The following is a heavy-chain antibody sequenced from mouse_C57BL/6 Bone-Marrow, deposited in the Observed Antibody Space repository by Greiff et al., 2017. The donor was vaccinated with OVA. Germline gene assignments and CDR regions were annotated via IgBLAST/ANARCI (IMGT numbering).Heavy chain of an antibody. V-gene: IGHV5-17*01. CDR3: ARRNDYPYYAMDY. CDR1: GFTFSDYG. D-gene: IGHD2-4*01. CDR2: ISSGSSTI. J-gene: IGHJ4*01. Sequence: EVKLVESGGGLVKPGGSLKLSCAASGFTFSDYGMHWVRQAPEKGLEWVAYISSGSSTIYYADTVKGRFTISRDNAKNTLFLQMTSLRSEDTAMYYCARRNDYPYYAMDYWGQGTSVTVSS.